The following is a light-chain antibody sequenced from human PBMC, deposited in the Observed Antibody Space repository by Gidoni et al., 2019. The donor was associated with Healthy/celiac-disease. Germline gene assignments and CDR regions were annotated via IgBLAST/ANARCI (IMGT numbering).Light chain of an antibody. Sequence: EFVLTQSPATLSLSPGERATIYCRASQSVSSYLGWYQQKPGQAHRLLNYDASNRATGIPARFSGSGSETDFTLTISSLEPEDFAVYYCQQRSNWPVTFGQGTKVEIK. CDR3: QQRSNWPVT. J-gene: IGKJ1*01. CDR1: QSVSSY. V-gene: IGKV3-11*01. CDR2: DAS.